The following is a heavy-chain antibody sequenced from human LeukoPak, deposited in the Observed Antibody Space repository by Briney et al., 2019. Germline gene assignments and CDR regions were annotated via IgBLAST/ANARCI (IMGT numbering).Heavy chain of an antibody. CDR3: TRVAGGYYYDSSGPTPDY. D-gene: IGHD3-22*01. J-gene: IGHJ4*02. V-gene: IGHV3-49*03. Sequence: GGSLRLSCTASGFTFGDYAMSWFRQAPGKGLEWVGFIRSKAYGGTTEYAASVKGRFTISRDDSKSIAYLQMNSLKTEDTAVHYCTRVAGGYYYDSSGPTPDYWGQGTLVTVSS. CDR2: IRSKAYGGTT. CDR1: GFTFGDYA.